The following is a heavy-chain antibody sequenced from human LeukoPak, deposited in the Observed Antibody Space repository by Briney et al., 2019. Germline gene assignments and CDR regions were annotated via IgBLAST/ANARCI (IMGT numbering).Heavy chain of an antibody. CDR3: ATAGGDY. CDR1: GGSISSSSYY. CDR2: IYYSGST. J-gene: IGHJ4*02. Sequence: SETLSLTCTVSGGSISSSSYYWSWIRQPPGKGLEWIGYIYYSGSTNYNPSLKSRVTISVDTSKNQFSLKLSSVTAADTAVYYCATAGGDYWGQGTLVTVSS. D-gene: IGHD3-16*01. V-gene: IGHV4-61*01.